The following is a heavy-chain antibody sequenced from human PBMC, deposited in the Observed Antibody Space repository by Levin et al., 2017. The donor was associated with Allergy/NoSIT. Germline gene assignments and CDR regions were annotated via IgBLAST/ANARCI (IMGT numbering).Heavy chain of an antibody. V-gene: IGHV3-7*04. CDR1: GFSFSSYW. CDR2: IKQDGSEK. CDR3: ARGNYYDGSGYPKYFDY. D-gene: IGHD3-22*01. Sequence: GGSLRLSCAASGFSFSSYWMSWVRQAPGKGLEWVANIKQDGSEKYYVDSVKGRFAISRDNAKNSLYLQMNSLRAEDTAVYYCARGNYYDGSGYPKYFDYWGQGTLVTVSS. J-gene: IGHJ4*02.